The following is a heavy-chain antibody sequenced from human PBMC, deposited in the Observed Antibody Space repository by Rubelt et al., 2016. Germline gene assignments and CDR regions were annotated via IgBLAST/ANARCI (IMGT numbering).Heavy chain of an antibody. J-gene: IGHJ3*02. CDR1: VFTFSNAW. V-gene: IGHV3-15*07. CDR2: IKSKTDGGTT. D-gene: IGHD1-26*01. Sequence: EVQLVESGGGLVKPGGSLRLSCAASVFTFSNAWMNWVRQAPGQGLEWVGRIKSKTDGGTTDYAAPWKGGFTSARDDSKNTRYLQMNSLKTEGTAVYYCATDKWAANAFDIWGQGTMVTVSS. CDR3: ATDKWAANAFDI.